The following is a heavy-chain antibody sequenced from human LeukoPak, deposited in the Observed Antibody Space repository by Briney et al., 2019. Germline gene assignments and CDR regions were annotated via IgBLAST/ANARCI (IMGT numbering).Heavy chain of an antibody. J-gene: IGHJ4*02. CDR2: IYYSGST. D-gene: IGHD1-26*01. CDR1: GGSISSSSYY. Sequence: SGTLSLTCTVSGGSISSSSYYWGWIRQPPGKGLEWIGSIYYSGSTYYNPSLKSRVTISVDTSKNQFSLKLSSVTAADTAVYYCARWKAPLGGGDYFDYWGQGTLVTVSS. V-gene: IGHV4-39*01. CDR3: ARWKAPLGGGDYFDY.